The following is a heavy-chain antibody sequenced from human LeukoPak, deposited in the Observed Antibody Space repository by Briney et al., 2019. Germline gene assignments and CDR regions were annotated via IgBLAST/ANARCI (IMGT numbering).Heavy chain of an antibody. CDR3: AKASAVGGFDY. CDR2: ISYDGSNK. Sequence: GGSLRLSCAASGFTFSSYAMRWVRQAPGKGLEWVAVISYDGSNKYYADSVKGRFTISRDKSKNTLYLQMNSLRAEDTAVYYCAKASAVGGFDYWGQGTLVTVSS. CDR1: GFTFSSYA. D-gene: IGHD6-19*01. J-gene: IGHJ4*02. V-gene: IGHV3-30*04.